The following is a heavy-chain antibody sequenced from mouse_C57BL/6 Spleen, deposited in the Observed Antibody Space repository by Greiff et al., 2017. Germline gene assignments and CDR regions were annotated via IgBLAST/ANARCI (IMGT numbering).Heavy chain of an antibody. CDR2: IYPSDSET. V-gene: IGHV1-61*01. J-gene: IGHJ3*01. D-gene: IGHD2-2*01. Sequence: VQLHQPGAELVRPGSSVKLSCKASGYTFTSYWMDWVNQRPGQGLEWIGNIYPSDSETHYNQKFKDKATLTVDKSSSTAYMQLSSLTSEDSAVYYCARDGYDGPGFAYWGQGTLVTVSA. CDR3: ARDGYDGPGFAY. CDR1: GYTFTSYW.